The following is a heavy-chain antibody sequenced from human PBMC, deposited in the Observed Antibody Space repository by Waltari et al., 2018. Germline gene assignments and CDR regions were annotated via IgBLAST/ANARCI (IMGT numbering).Heavy chain of an antibody. V-gene: IGHV1-69*05. D-gene: IGHD3-22*01. CDR2: IIPIFGTA. CDR1: GGTFSSYA. CDR3: ARAGRGAYYYDSSGRYFDY. J-gene: IGHJ4*02. Sequence: QVQLVQSGAEVKKPGSSVKVSCKASGGTFSSYAISWVRQAPGQGLEWMGGIIPIFGTANYAQKFQGRVTITTDESTSTAYMELSSLRSEDTAVYYCARAGRGAYYYDSSGRYFDYWGQGTLVTVSS.